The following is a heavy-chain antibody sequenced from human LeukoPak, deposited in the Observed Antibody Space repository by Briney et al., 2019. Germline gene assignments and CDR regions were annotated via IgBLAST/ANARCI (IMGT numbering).Heavy chain of an antibody. J-gene: IGHJ5*02. V-gene: IGHV1-8*01. CDR2: MNPKSGNK. CDR3: ARGRGIAAANLLIWFDP. Sequence: ASVKVSCKASGYTFTSYDINWVRQAPGQGLEWMGWMNPKSGNKGYAKKFQGRVTMTKNNSISTAYMELSRLRSEDTAVYYCARGRGIAAANLLIWFDPWGQGTLVTVSA. D-gene: IGHD6-13*01. CDR1: GYTFTSYD.